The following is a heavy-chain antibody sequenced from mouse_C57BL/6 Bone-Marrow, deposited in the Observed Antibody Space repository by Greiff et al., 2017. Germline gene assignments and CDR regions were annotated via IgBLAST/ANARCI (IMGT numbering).Heavy chain of an antibody. CDR1: GFTFSDYG. CDR3: ARRLFAY. J-gene: IGHJ3*01. V-gene: IGHV5-17*01. Sequence: DVKLVESGGGLVKPGGSLELSCAASGFTFSDYGMHWVRQAPEKGLEWVAYISSGSSTIYYADTVKGRFTISRDNAKNTLFLQMTSLRSEDTAMYYCARRLFAYWGQGTLVTVSA. CDR2: ISSGSSTI.